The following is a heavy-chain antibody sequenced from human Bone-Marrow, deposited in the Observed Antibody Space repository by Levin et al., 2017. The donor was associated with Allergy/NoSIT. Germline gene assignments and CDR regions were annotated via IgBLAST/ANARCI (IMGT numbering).Heavy chain of an antibody. CDR1: GFTFNDYF. V-gene: IGHV3-11*05. Sequence: GGSLRLSCVASGFTFNDYFMSWVRQAPGKGLEWLSYISGGSIYTNYADSVKGRFTISRDNAKNSLFLQMDSLRAEDTAVYFCAREGGGLDYWGQGTVVTVSS. CDR3: AREGGGLDY. J-gene: IGHJ4*02. CDR2: ISGGSIYT.